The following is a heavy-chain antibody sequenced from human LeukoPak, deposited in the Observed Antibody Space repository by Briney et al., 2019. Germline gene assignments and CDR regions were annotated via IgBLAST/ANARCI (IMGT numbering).Heavy chain of an antibody. CDR2: VYHSGNT. Sequence: SETLSLTCTVSGGFISDYYWTWIRQPPGEGLEWIAYVYHSGNTNYNPSLKSRVTISLDTSKNQFSLRLSSVTAADTAVYYCARRRGYSNKEAFDYWGQGTLVTVSS. V-gene: IGHV4-59*08. CDR1: GGFISDYY. J-gene: IGHJ4*02. CDR3: ARRRGYSNKEAFDY. D-gene: IGHD5-12*01.